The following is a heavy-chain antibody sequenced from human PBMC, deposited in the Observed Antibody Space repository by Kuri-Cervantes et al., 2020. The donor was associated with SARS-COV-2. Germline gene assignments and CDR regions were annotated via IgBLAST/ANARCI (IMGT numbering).Heavy chain of an antibody. D-gene: IGHD5-18*01. Sequence: GGSLRLSCAASGFTFSSYWMHWVRQAPGKGLVWVSRINNDGSSTSYADSVKGRFTTSRDNSKNTLYLQMNSLRAEDTAVYYCARDKAVHEYSYGFPNWFDPWGQGTLVTVSS. CDR3: ARDKAVHEYSYGFPNWFDP. V-gene: IGHV3-74*01. J-gene: IGHJ5*02. CDR2: INNDGSST. CDR1: GFTFSSYW.